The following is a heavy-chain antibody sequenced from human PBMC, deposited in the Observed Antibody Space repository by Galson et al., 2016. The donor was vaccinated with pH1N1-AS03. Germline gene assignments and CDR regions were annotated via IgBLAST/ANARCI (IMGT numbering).Heavy chain of an antibody. CDR3: ARLPYYGSGSFPAR. D-gene: IGHD3-10*01. Sequence: LSLTCAVSDYSITGGYYWGWIRQPPGKGLEWIGTISQSGSPYYNPSLRSRLTMSIDTSKSQFSLKMSSLTAADTAVYYCARLPYYGSGSFPARWGQGTLVSVSS. CDR2: ISQSGSP. CDR1: DYSITGGYY. V-gene: IGHV4-38-2*01. J-gene: IGHJ4*02.